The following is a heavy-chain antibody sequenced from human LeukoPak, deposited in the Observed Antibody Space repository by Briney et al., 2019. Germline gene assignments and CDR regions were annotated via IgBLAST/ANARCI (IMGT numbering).Heavy chain of an antibody. J-gene: IGHJ5*02. CDR2: INAGNGYT. CDR3: ARDPSQDYSSTAYYDGDWFDP. CDR1: GYTFSSHA. D-gene: IGHD2-2*01. V-gene: IGHV1-3*01. Sequence: ASVKLSCKASGYTFSSHAIHWVRQPPGEGLEWMGLINAGNGYTKYSQKFQGRVTFSRDTSASTVYMELRRLRSEDTAVYYCARDPSQDYSSTAYYDGDWFDPWGQGTPVTVSS.